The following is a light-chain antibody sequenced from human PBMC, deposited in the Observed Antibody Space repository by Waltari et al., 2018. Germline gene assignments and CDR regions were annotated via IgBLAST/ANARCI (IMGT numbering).Light chain of an antibody. J-gene: IGKJ2*01. CDR2: GDF. V-gene: IGKV3-20*01. CDR3: QQYDRSPYN. Sequence: QAPRLVIYGDFRRATGFPDRFTGRGSGTDYTLIISRLEPEDSAVYYCQQYDRSPYNFGQGTNLEIK.